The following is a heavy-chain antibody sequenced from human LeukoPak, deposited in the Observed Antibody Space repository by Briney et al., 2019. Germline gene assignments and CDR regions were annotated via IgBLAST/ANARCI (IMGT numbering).Heavy chain of an antibody. V-gene: IGHV4-38-2*02. CDR1: GYSISSGYY. D-gene: IGHD3-3*01. Sequence: SETLSLTCTVSGYSISSGYYWGWIRQPPGKGLEWIGSIYHSGRTFYNPSLKSRVTISVDTSKNQFSLKLSSVTAADTAVYYCARGGKNYDFWSGYRDFDYWGQGTLVTVSS. CDR3: ARGGKNYDFWSGYRDFDY. CDR2: IYHSGRT. J-gene: IGHJ4*02.